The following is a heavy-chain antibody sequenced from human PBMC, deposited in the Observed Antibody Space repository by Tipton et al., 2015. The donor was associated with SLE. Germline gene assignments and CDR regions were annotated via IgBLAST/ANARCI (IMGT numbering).Heavy chain of an antibody. CDR2: IRSKAYGGTT. J-gene: IGHJ2*01. D-gene: IGHD6-13*01. CDR1: GFTFGDYA. V-gene: IGHV3-49*04. CDR3: IMDNGAAVPPGDWYFDL. Sequence: SLRLSCTASGFTFGDYAMSWVRQAPGKGLEWVGFIRSKAYGGTTEYAASVKGRFTISRNDSKSIAYLQMNSLKTEDTAVYYCIMDNGAAVPPGDWYFDLWGRGTLVTVSS.